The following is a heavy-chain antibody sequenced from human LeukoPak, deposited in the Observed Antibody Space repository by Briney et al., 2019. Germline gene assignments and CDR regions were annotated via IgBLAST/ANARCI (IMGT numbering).Heavy chain of an antibody. Sequence: PSETLSLTCAVYGGSFSGYYWSWIRQPPGKGLEWIGEINHSGSTNYNPSLKSRVTISVDTSKNQFSPKLSSVTAADTAVYYCARGRGITIFGVVIADWFDPWGQGTLVTVSS. CDR1: GGSFSGYY. CDR2: INHSGST. V-gene: IGHV4-34*01. J-gene: IGHJ5*02. D-gene: IGHD3-3*01. CDR3: ARGRGITIFGVVIADWFDP.